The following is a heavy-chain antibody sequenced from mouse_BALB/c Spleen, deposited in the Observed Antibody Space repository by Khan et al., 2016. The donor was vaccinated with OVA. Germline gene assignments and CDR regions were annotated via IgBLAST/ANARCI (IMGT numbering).Heavy chain of an antibody. V-gene: IGHV2-2*02. CDR3: ARNYDYDEGLAY. Sequence: QVQLKQSGPGLVQPSQSLSITCTVSGFSLTTYGVNWVSKSPGKGLEWLGVIRSGGSTNYNEAFISRLRISKDNSKGQVLFKMNMLQANATAIYCCARNYDYDEGLAYGGQGTLVTVSA. J-gene: IGHJ3*01. CDR2: IRSGGST. D-gene: IGHD2-4*01. CDR1: GFSLTTYG.